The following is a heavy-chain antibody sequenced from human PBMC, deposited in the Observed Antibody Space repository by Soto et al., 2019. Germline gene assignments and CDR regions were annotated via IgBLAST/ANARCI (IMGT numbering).Heavy chain of an antibody. D-gene: IGHD6-19*01. J-gene: IGHJ3*02. CDR3: ARGDSSGWYIYAFDI. CDR2: ITYDGSNK. Sequence: GGSLRLSCAASGFTFGNYAMNWVRQAPGKGLEWVAVITYDGSNKDYADSVKGRFTISRDNSKNTLYLQMNSLRAEDTAVYYCARGDSSGWYIYAFDIWGQGTMVTVSS. V-gene: IGHV3-30*03. CDR1: GFTFGNYA.